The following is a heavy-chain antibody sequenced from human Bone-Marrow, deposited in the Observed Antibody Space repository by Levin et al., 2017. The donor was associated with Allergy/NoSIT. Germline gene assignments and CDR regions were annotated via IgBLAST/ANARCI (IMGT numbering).Heavy chain of an antibody. CDR2: IYFSGST. CDR1: AGSIYTNDY. J-gene: IGHJ5*02. V-gene: IGHV4-39*07. CDR3: AREVGSTGWFDP. Sequence: PSETLSLTCTVSAGSIYTNDYWDWIRQPPGKGLEWIGSIYFSGSTYYNPSLKSRVTMSLDTSKRHFSLKLTSVTAADTAVYYCAREVGSTGWFDPWGQGTLVTVSS. D-gene: IGHD1-14*01.